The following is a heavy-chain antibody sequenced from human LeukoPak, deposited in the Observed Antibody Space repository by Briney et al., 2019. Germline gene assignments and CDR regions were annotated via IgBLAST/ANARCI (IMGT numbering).Heavy chain of an antibody. Sequence: GGSLRLSCAASGFTFSSYAMHWVRQAPGKGLEWVAVIPCDGSNKYYADSVKGRFTISRDNSKNTLYLQMNSLRAEDTAVYYCAAFGGVIVRGNWFDPWGQGTLVTVSS. CDR2: IPCDGSNK. D-gene: IGHD3-16*02. CDR3: AAFGGVIVRGNWFDP. J-gene: IGHJ5*02. V-gene: IGHV3-30*04. CDR1: GFTFSSYA.